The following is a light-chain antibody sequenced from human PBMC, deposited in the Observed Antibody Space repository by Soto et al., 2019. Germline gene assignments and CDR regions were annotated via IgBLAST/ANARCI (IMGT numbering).Light chain of an antibody. Sequence: QSALTQPPSASGSPGQSVTISCTGISSNIGGYTVNWYQQLPGTAPKLLIYNNNQRPSGVPDRFSGSKSGTSASLAISGLQSEDEADYYCAAWDDSLNGVVFGGGTKLTVL. CDR1: SSNIGGYT. V-gene: IGLV1-44*01. J-gene: IGLJ2*01. CDR3: AAWDDSLNGVV. CDR2: NNN.